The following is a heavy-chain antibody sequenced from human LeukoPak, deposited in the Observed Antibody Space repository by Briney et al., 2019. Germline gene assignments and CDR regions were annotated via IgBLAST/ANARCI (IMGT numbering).Heavy chain of an antibody. CDR2: ISSSGSTI. CDR3: AAVTPWKGDAFDI. V-gene: IGHV3-11*01. J-gene: IGHJ3*02. D-gene: IGHD1-1*01. Sequence: GSLRLSCAASGFTFSDYYMSWIRQAPGKGLEWVSYISSSGSTIYYADSVKGRFTISRDNAKNSLYLQMNSLRAEDTAVYYCAAVTPWKGDAFDIWGQGTMVTVSS. CDR1: GFTFSDYY.